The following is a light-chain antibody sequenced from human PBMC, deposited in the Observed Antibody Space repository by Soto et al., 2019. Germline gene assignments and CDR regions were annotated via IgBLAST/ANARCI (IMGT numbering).Light chain of an antibody. CDR2: GAS. V-gene: IGKV3-15*01. Sequence: EIVMTQSPATLSVSPGESATLSCRASQSVSSNLAWYQQKPGQAPRLLIYGASTRATGIPARFSGSGSGTEFTLTITSLQSEDFAVYDCQQYNDKPPLTFGPGTKVDIK. CDR3: QQYNDKPPLT. CDR1: QSVSSN. J-gene: IGKJ3*01.